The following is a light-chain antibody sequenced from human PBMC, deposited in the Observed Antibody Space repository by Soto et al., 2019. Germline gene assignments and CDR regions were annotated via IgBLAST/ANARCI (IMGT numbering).Light chain of an antibody. CDR2: GAS. J-gene: IGKJ1*01. Sequence: EILMTQSPATLSVSPGERATLSCRATQSISNNIAWYQQKPGQAPRLLIFGASTRATGIPYRFSGSGSGTEFTLTIISWQSEDFAVYYCQNYNNWPSWTLGQGTKV. CDR3: QNYNNWPSWT. CDR1: QSISNN. V-gene: IGKV3-15*01.